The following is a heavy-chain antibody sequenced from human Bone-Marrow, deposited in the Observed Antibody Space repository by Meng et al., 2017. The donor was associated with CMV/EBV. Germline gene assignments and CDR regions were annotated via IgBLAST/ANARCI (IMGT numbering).Heavy chain of an antibody. CDR2: ISYDGSNK. CDR1: GFTFSSYA. Sequence: GGSLRLSCAASGFTFSSYAMHWVRQAPGKGLEWVAVISYDGSNKYYADSVKGRFTISRDNSKNTLSLQMNSLRVEDTAVYYCAKDPFYCTPTTCQPNWFDPWGQGTLVTAPQ. CDR3: AKDPFYCTPTTCQPNWFDP. D-gene: IGHD2-2*01. V-gene: IGHV3-30-3*01. J-gene: IGHJ5*02.